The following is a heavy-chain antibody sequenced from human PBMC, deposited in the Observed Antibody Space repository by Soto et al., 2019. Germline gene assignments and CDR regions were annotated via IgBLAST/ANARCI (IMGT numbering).Heavy chain of an antibody. CDR3: AREIVVVPAAPIDAFDI. V-gene: IGHV3-48*01. D-gene: IGHD2-2*01. J-gene: IGHJ3*02. CDR2: ISSSSSTI. CDR1: GFTFSSYS. Sequence: GGSLRLSCAASGFTFSSYSMNWVRQAPGKGLEWVSYISSSSSTIYYADSVKGRFTISRDNAKNSLYLQMNSLRAEDTAVYYCAREIVVVPAAPIDAFDIWGQGTMVTVSS.